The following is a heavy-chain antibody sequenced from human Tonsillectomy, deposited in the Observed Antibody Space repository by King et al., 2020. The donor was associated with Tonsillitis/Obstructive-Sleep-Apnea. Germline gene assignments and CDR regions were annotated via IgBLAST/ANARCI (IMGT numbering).Heavy chain of an antibody. D-gene: IGHD6-13*01. V-gene: IGHV3-48*03. CDR1: GFTFSRYD. CDR3: ARMRTRSLWYRSWFAP. Sequence: VQLVESGGGLVQPGGSLRLSCAASGFTFSRYDMNWVRQAPGKGLEWVSFISNGGSTTYYADSVKGRLTISRDNAKESLYLQINSLRAEDTAVYYCARMRTRSLWYRSWFAPWGRGTLVTVSS. CDR2: ISNGGSTT. J-gene: IGHJ5*02.